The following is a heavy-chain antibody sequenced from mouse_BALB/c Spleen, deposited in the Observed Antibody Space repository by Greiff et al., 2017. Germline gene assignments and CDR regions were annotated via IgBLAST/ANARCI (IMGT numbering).Heavy chain of an antibody. J-gene: IGHJ4*01. D-gene: IGHD2-1*01. CDR2: IFPGSGST. Sequence: QVQLQQSGAELMKPGASVKISCKATGYTFSSYCIEWVKQRPGHGLEWIGEIFPGSGSTNYNEKFKGKATFTADTSSNTAYMQLSSLTSEDSAVYYCARGLYDGNYYAMDYGGKGTSVTVSS. CDR3: ARGLYDGNYYAMDY. CDR1: GYTFSSYC. V-gene: IGHV1-9*01.